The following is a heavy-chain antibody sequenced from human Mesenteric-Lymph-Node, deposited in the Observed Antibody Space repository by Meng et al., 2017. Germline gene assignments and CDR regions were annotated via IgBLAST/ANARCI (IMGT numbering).Heavy chain of an antibody. J-gene: IGHJ4*02. CDR2: IYHSGST. Sequence: QVQPQESGPGRVKPSGTLSLTCAVSGGSLSSRNWWSLVRQPPGKGLEWIGEIYHSGSTNYNPSLKSRVTISVDESKNQFSLRLSSVTAADTAVYYCARVGAYCGGDCYHPRWGQGTLVTVSS. CDR3: ARVGAYCGGDCYHPR. D-gene: IGHD2-21*02. CDR1: GGSLSSRNW. V-gene: IGHV4-4*02.